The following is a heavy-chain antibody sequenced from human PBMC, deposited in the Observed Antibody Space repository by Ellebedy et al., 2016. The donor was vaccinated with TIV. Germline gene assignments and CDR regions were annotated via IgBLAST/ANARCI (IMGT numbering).Heavy chain of an antibody. CDR1: GFTFTSFG. V-gene: IGHV1-18*01. Sequence: ASVKVSCKASGFTFTSFGISWVRQAPGQGLEWLGGIIAVFGTTNYAQNLQDRVTMTTDTSTSTAYMELRSLRSDDTAVYYCARVGWGYSGGEDNWGQGALVTVSS. CDR2: IIAVFGTT. D-gene: IGHD5-12*01. J-gene: IGHJ4*02. CDR3: ARVGWGYSGGEDN.